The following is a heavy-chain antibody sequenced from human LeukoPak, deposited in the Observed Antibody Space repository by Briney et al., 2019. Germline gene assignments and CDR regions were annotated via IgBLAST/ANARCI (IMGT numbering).Heavy chain of an antibody. J-gene: IGHJ6*02. D-gene: IGHD4-17*01. CDR2: ISGSGGST. CDR1: GFTFNKYF. CDR3: AKVRSAADNYGDYGYYYYGMDV. Sequence: GGSLRLSCEASGFTFNKYFMSWVRQAPGKGLEWVSAISGSGGSTYYADSVKGRFTTSRDNSKNTLYLQMNSLRAEDTAVYYCAKVRSAADNYGDYGYYYYGMDVWGQGTTVPVSS. V-gene: IGHV3-23*01.